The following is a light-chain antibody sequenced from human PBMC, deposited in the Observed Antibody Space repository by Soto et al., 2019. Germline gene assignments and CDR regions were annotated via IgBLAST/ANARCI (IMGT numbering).Light chain of an antibody. Sequence: DIQMTHSPSSLSASVGDSLTITCRASQYISTYLNWYQQKPGKAPKLPIYVASNLQSGVPSRFSGSGSGTDFTLTISSLQPEDIATYYCQESYSTSFGQGTKVDIK. CDR2: VAS. J-gene: IGKJ1*01. CDR3: QESYSTS. V-gene: IGKV1-39*01. CDR1: QYISTY.